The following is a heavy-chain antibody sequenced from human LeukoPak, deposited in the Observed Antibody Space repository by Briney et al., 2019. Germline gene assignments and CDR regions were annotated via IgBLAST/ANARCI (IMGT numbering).Heavy chain of an antibody. CDR1: GFTFSSYG. CDR3: ATKNY. CDR2: ISYDGSNK. V-gene: IGHV3-30*03. J-gene: IGHJ4*02. Sequence: PGRSLRLSCAASGFTFSSYGMHWVRQAPGKGLEWVAVISYDGSNKYYADSVKGRFTISRDNSKNTLYLQMNSLRAEDTAAYYCATKNYWGQGTLVTVSS.